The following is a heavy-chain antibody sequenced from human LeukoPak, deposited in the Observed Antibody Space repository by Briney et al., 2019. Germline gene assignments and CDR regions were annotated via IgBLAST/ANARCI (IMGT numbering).Heavy chain of an antibody. CDR2: IYYSGST. J-gene: IGHJ5*02. CDR3: ARHDLWGTQYYYDSSGYYYFSWFDP. V-gene: IGHV4-39*01. D-gene: IGHD3-22*01. CDR1: GGSISSSSYY. Sequence: SETLSLTCTVSGGSISSSSYYWGWIRQPPGKGLEWIGSIYYSGSTYYNPSLKSRVTISVDTSKNQFSLKLSSVTAADTAVYYCARHDLWGTQYYYDSSGYYYFSWFDPWGQGTLVTVSS.